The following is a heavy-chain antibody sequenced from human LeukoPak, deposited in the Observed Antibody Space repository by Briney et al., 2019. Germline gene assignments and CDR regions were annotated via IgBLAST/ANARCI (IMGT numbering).Heavy chain of an antibody. CDR3: GRGGTDLDVDH. D-gene: IGHD2-8*02. CDR1: GGSISSGDYY. CDR2: IYYSGST. Sequence: KPSETLSLTCTVSGGSISSGDYYWSWIRQPPGKGLEWIGYIYYSGSTYYNPSLKSRVTISVDTSGNQFSLKLSSVTAADTAVYYCGRGGTDLDVDHWGQGTLVTVSS. J-gene: IGHJ4*02. V-gene: IGHV4-30-4*01.